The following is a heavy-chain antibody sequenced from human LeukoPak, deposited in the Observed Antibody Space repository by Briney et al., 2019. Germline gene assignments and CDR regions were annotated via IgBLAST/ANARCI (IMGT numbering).Heavy chain of an antibody. V-gene: IGHV3-20*04. CDR2: INWNGGST. CDR1: GFTFDDYG. J-gene: IGHJ4*02. D-gene: IGHD1-26*01. CDR3: ARGIRRVGAADY. Sequence: RPGGSLRLSCAASGFTFDDYGMSWVRQAPGKGLEWVSDINWNGGSTGYADSVKGRFIISRDNAKNSLYLQMNSLRAEDTAVYYCARGIRRVGAADYWGQGTLVTVSS.